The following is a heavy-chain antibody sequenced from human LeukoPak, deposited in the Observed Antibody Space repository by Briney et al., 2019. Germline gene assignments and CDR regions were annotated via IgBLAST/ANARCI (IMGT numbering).Heavy chain of an antibody. D-gene: IGHD3-10*02. V-gene: IGHV3-48*03. CDR3: AELGITMIGGV. CDR1: GFTFSSYE. CDR2: ISSSGSTI. Sequence: GGSLRLSCAASGFTFSSYEMDWVRQAPGKGLEWVSYISSSGSTIYYADSVKGRFTISGDNAKNSLYLQMNSLRAEDTAVYYCAELGITMIGGVWGKGTTVTISS. J-gene: IGHJ6*04.